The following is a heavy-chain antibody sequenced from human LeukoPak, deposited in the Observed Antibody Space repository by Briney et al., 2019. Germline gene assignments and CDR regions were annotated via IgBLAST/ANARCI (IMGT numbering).Heavy chain of an antibody. D-gene: IGHD1-26*01. Sequence: ASVEVSCKASGYTFTSYDINWVRQATGQGLEWMGWMNPNSGNTGYAQKFQGRVTMTRNTSISTAYMELSSLRSEDTAVYYCARTSDSGSYLDYYFDYWGQGTLVTVSS. CDR2: MNPNSGNT. CDR1: GYTFTSYD. V-gene: IGHV1-8*01. J-gene: IGHJ4*02. CDR3: ARTSDSGSYLDYYFDY.